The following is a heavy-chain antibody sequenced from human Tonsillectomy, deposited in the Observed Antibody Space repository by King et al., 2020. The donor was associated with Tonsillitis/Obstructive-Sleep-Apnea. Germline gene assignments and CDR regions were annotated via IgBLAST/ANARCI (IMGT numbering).Heavy chain of an antibody. V-gene: IGHV4-59*01. CDR2: IYYSGST. Sequence: VQLQESGPGLVKPSETLSLTCTVSGGSISSYYWSWIRPPPGKGLGWIGYIYYSGSTNYNPSLKSRVTISVDTSKNQFSLKLGSVTAADTAVYYCARDEGSSGCYYYWGQGTLVTVSS. CDR3: ARDEGSSGCYYY. D-gene: IGHD3-22*01. CDR1: GGSISSYY. J-gene: IGHJ4*02.